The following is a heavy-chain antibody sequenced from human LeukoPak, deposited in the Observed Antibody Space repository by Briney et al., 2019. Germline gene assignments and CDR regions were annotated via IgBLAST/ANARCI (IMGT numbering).Heavy chain of an antibody. V-gene: IGHV3-23*01. CDR1: GFTFSSYA. D-gene: IGHD3-10*01. CDR3: AKDSRLWFGENFDY. Sequence: GGPLRLFRAASGFTFSSYAINWVRQAPGKGLEWVSAISGSGGSTYYADSVKGRFTISRDNSKNTLYLQMNSLRAEDTAVYYCAKDSRLWFGENFDYRGQGTLVTVSS. CDR2: ISGSGGST. J-gene: IGHJ4*02.